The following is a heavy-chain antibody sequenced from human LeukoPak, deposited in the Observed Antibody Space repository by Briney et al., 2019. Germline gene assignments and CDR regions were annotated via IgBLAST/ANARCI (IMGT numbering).Heavy chain of an antibody. J-gene: IGHJ4*02. D-gene: IGHD6-6*01. Sequence: SETLSLTCTVSGGSISSYYGSWIRQPPGKGLVWIGYIYYRGSTNHNPSLKSRVTMSVDTSKKQFSLKLSAVTAADTAVYYCARGRSTDLFDYWGQGTLVTVSS. CDR3: ARGRSTDLFDY. CDR2: IYYRGST. V-gene: IGHV4-59*01. CDR1: GGSISSYY.